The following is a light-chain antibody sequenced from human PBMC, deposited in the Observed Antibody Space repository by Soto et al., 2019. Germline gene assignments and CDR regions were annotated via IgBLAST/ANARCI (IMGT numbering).Light chain of an antibody. CDR2: EVN. CDR1: SSDVGSYNNL. J-gene: IGLJ1*01. V-gene: IGLV2-23*02. CDR3: CSYTHGNTF. Sequence: QSVLAQPASVSGSPGQSITISCTGTSSDVGSYNNLVSWYQQHPGKAPKAMIYEVNKRPSGVSNRFSGSKSGNTASLTISGLRAEDEDDYYCCSYTHGNTFFGSGTKVTVL.